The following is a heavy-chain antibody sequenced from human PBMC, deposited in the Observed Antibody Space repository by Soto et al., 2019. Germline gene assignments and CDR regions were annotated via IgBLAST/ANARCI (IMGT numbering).Heavy chain of an antibody. Sequence: GGSLILSCAASGFTFRSYSMNWVRQAPGKGLEWVSSISSSSSYIYYADSVKGRFTISRDNAKNSLYLQMNSLRAEDTAVYYCAKDLPSGGNSSWGQGTLVTVSS. V-gene: IGHV3-21*01. D-gene: IGHD2-21*02. J-gene: IGHJ4*02. CDR2: ISSSSSYI. CDR1: GFTFRSYS. CDR3: AKDLPSGGNSS.